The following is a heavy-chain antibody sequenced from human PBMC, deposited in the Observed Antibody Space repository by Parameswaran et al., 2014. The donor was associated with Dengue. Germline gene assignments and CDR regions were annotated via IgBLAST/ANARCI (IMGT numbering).Heavy chain of an antibody. CDR3: ARDVQYYFDTTTYIFDY. D-gene: IGHD3-22*01. V-gene: IGHV1-18*01. Sequence: WVRQAPGQGLEWVGWISAYNGVTNYAQKLQGRVTMTTDTSTSTAFLELGGLRSDDTAVYYCARDVQYYFDTTTYIFDYWGQGTLVTVSS. J-gene: IGHJ4*02. CDR2: ISAYNGVT.